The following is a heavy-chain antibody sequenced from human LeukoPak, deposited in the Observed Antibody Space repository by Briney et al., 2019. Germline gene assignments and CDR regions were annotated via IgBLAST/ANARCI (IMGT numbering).Heavy chain of an antibody. J-gene: IGHJ4*02. D-gene: IGHD5/OR15-5a*01. CDR3: ARGEISVSTITY. CDR1: GFTFSTYW. Sequence: GGSLRLSCAASGFTFSTYWMTWVRQAPGKGLVWVSRIRGDGSLTNYADSVKGRFTISRDSAKNTLYLQMNSLGPEDTGVYYCARGEISVSTITYWGQGTLVTVSS. CDR2: IRGDGSLT. V-gene: IGHV3-74*01.